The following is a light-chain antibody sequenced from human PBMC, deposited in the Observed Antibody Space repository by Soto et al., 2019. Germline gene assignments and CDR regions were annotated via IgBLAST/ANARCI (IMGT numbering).Light chain of an antibody. J-gene: IGLJ1*01. Sequence: QSALTQPASVSGSPGQSITISCTGNSSDVGGYNYVSWYQQHPGKAPKLMIYDVSNRPSGVSNRFSGSKSGDAASLTISGLQAEDEADYYCSSYTSSSTLPYVFGTGTKVTVL. V-gene: IGLV2-14*01. CDR1: SSDVGGYNY. CDR3: SSYTSSSTLPYV. CDR2: DVS.